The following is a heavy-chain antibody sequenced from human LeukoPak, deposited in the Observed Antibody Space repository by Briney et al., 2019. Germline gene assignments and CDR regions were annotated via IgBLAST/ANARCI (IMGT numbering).Heavy chain of an antibody. CDR1: GGSISTDNW. Sequence: PSGTLSLTCAVSGGSISTDNWWHWSRPSPGKGLEWIAEIYHNGDVHYNPSLKSRVTMSVDTSKNQFSLKVNSVTAADTATYFCAREVAAGSYRGFDYWGQGTLVTVSS. CDR3: AREVAAGSYRGFDY. J-gene: IGHJ4*01. D-gene: IGHD6-19*01. CDR2: IYHNGDV. V-gene: IGHV4-4*02.